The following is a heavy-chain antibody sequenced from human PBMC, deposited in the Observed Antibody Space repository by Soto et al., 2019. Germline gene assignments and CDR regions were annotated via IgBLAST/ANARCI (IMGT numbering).Heavy chain of an antibody. Sequence: GGSLRLSCAASGFTFSYYEMNWVRQAPGKGLEWVSYIDDSGGRIYYADSVKGRFTISRDNAKNSLYLQMNSLRAEDTAVYYCSTLRNGSRWYFIGGNWFEPWGQGPLVTVSS. D-gene: IGHD6-13*01. J-gene: IGHJ5*02. CDR1: GFTFSYYE. V-gene: IGHV3-48*03. CDR2: IDDSGGRI. CDR3: STLRNGSRWYFIGGNWFEP.